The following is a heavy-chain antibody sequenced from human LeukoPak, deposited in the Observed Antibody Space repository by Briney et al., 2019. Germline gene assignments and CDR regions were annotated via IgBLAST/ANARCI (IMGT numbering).Heavy chain of an antibody. CDR3: ARGPTISETGYFDY. V-gene: IGHV4-34*01. Sequence: PSETLSLTCAVYGGSFSTYYWSWIRQSPGKGLEWVAEINHRGDTNYNPSVKSGVTISVDKSKNQFSLRLISLTAADTAVYYCARGPTISETGYFDYWGQEPLLTVPS. D-gene: IGHD1-1*01. J-gene: IGHJ4*03. CDR2: INHRGDT. CDR1: GGSFSTYY.